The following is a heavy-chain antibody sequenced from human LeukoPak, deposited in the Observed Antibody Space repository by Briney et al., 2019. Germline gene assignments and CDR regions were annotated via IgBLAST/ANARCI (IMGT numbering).Heavy chain of an antibody. D-gene: IGHD1-26*01. V-gene: IGHV3-23*01. CDR3: AKPFIVGATGYYYYYMDV. CDR2: ISGSGSST. J-gene: IGHJ6*03. CDR1: GFTFSGYT. Sequence: GGSLRLSCAASGFTFSGYTMNWVRQAPGKGLEWVSAISGSGSSTHYADSVKGRFTISRDNSKNTLYLQMNNLRAEDTAVYYCAKPFIVGATGYYYYYMDVWGKGTTVTVSS.